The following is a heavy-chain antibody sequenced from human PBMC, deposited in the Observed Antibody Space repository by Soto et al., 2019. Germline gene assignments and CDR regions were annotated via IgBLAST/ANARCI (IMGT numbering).Heavy chain of an antibody. J-gene: IGHJ3*01. D-gene: IGHD1-7*01. CDR1: EFTFRSYW. Sequence: PGGSLRLSCAASEFTFRSYWMHWVRQSPGKGLVGVSRISGDGSSATYADSMRGRFTISRDNAKNTVYLQMDSLRAEDTAVYYCARSLPGTYGAFDLWGQGTMVTVSS. V-gene: IGHV3-74*01. CDR3: ARSLPGTYGAFDL. CDR2: ISGDGSSA.